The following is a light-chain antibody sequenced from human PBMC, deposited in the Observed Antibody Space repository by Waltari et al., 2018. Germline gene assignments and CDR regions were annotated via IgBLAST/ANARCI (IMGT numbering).Light chain of an antibody. CDR3: HQYDTSPWT. V-gene: IGKV3-20*01. Sequence: EIVLTQSPGTLSVSPGERATLSCGASQTVSSSYLAWYQQKPGQAPRLLIYGASYRAAVIPDRFSGSASGTDFTLTISSLEPEDFAVYYCHQYDTSPWTFGQGTKVEIK. CDR2: GAS. J-gene: IGKJ1*01. CDR1: QTVSSSY.